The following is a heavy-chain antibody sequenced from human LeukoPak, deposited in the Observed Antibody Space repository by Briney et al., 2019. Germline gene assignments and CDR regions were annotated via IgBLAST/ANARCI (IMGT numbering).Heavy chain of an antibody. V-gene: IGHV4-34*01. CDR3: ARGRWLHPFDY. CDR2: INHSGST. Sequence: SETLSLTCAVYGGSFSGYYWSWVRQPPGKGLEWIGEINHSGSTNYNPSLKSRVTISVDTSKNQFSLKLSSVTAADTAVYYCARGRWLHPFDYWGQGTLVTVSS. J-gene: IGHJ4*02. CDR1: GGSFSGYY. D-gene: IGHD5-24*01.